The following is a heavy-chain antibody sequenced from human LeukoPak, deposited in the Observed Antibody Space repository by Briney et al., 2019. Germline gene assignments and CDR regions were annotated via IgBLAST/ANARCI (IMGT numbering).Heavy chain of an antibody. Sequence: GRSLRLSCAASGVTFSSYGMHWVRQAPGKGLEWGAVIWYDGSNKYYADSVKGRFTISRDNSKDTLYLQMNSLRAEDTAVYYCARDGWVITVREMGDFDYWGQGTLVTVSS. D-gene: IGHD5-24*01. V-gene: IGHV3-33*01. CDR1: GVTFSSYG. J-gene: IGHJ4*02. CDR2: IWYDGSNK. CDR3: ARDGWVITVREMGDFDY.